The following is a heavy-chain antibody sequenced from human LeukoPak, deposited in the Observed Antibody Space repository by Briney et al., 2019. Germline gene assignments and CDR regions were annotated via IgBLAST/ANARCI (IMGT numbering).Heavy chain of an antibody. CDR1: GGSISSGSYY. CDR3: ARSSYYYDSSGYYHDY. Sequence: SETLSLTCTVSGGSISSGSYYWSWIRQPAGKGLEWIGRIYTSGSTNYNPSLKSRVTISVDTSKNQFSLKLSSVTAADTAVYYCARSSYYYDSSGYYHDYWGQGTLVTVSS. CDR2: IYTSGST. V-gene: IGHV4-61*02. J-gene: IGHJ4*02. D-gene: IGHD3-22*01.